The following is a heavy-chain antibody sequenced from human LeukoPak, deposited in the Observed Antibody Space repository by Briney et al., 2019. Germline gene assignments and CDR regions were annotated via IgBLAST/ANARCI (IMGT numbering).Heavy chain of an antibody. CDR2: FDPEDGET. CDR1: GYTLTELS. CDR3: ARTFMVTGYAFDI. D-gene: IGHD5-18*01. J-gene: IGHJ3*02. V-gene: IGHV1-24*01. Sequence: WASVKVSCKVSGYTLTELSMHWVRQAPGKGLEWMGGFDPEDGETIHAQKFQGRVTMTEDTSTDTAYMELSSLRTEDTAVYYCARTFMVTGYAFDIWGQGTMVTVSS.